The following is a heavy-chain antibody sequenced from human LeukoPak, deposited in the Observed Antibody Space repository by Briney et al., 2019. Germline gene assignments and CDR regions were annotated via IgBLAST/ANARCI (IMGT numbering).Heavy chain of an antibody. CDR3: AKERKEVVLLWFGELGS. J-gene: IGHJ4*02. D-gene: IGHD3-10*01. CDR2: ISGSGDGT. Sequence: GGSLRLPCAASGFTFSTYAMSWVRQAPGKGLEWVSAISGSGDGTYYADSVKGRFTISRDNSRNTVFLQINSLRAEDTAVYYCAKERKEVVLLWFGELGSWGQGTLVTVSS. V-gene: IGHV3-23*01. CDR1: GFTFSTYA.